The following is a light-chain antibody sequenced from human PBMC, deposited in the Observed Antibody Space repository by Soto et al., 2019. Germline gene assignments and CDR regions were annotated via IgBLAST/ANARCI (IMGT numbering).Light chain of an antibody. J-gene: IGKJ4*01. CDR2: AAF. CDR3: QKYNSASLT. CDR1: QDISNY. V-gene: IGKV1-27*01. Sequence: DIQMTQSPSSLSASVGDRVTITCRASQDISNYLAWYQQKPGTPPKLLIYAAFALQSGVPSRFGGSGSGTDFTLTINSLQPEDVATYYCQKYNSASLTFGGGTRVEIK.